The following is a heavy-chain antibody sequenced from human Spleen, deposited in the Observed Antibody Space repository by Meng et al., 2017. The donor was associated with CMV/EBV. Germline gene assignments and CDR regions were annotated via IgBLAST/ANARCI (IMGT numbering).Heavy chain of an antibody. V-gene: IGHV3-23*01. CDR3: AKAFSSSWYREYYDF. Sequence: LSLTCAASGFAFSRYAMTWVRQAPGKGLEWVSAITATSGSTYHADSVKGRFTISRDNSKNTLFLQMNSLRAEDTAIYYCAKAFSSSWYREYYDFWGQGTLVTVSS. CDR1: GFAFSRYA. J-gene: IGHJ4*02. D-gene: IGHD6-13*01. CDR2: ITATSGST.